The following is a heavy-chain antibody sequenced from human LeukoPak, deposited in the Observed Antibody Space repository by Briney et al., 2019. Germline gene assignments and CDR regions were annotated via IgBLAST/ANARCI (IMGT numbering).Heavy chain of an antibody. CDR2: IRTKPYGDTT. CDR1: GFSFGDYA. V-gene: IGHV3-49*04. J-gene: IGHJ4*02. Sequence: GVLRLSCTASGFSFGDYAMAWVRQAPGKGLEWVGFIRTKPYGDTTEYAASVKDRFTISRDDSERVAYLQMNSLKPEDSAVYYCARGWYASGTYYNLLLDYWGQGSLVAVSS. D-gene: IGHD3-10*01. CDR3: ARGWYASGTYYNLLLDY.